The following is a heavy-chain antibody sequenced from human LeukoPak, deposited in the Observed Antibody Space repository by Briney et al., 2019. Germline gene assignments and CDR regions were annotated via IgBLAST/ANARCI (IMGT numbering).Heavy chain of an antibody. CDR2: ISGSGGST. V-gene: IGHV3-23*01. CDR3: ARGRGQPYGYYFDY. Sequence: GGSLRLSCAASGFTFSSYAMSWVRQAPGKGLEWVSAISGSGGSTYYADSVKGRFTISRDNSKNTLYLQMNSLRAEDTAVYYCARGRGQPYGYYFDYWGQGTLVTVSS. J-gene: IGHJ4*02. CDR1: GFTFSSYA. D-gene: IGHD4-17*01.